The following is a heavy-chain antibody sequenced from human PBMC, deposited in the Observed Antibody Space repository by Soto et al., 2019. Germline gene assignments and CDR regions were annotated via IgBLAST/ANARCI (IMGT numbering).Heavy chain of an antibody. CDR1: GGSFSGYY. J-gene: IGHJ6*02. V-gene: IGHV4-34*01. CDR2: INHSGST. D-gene: IGHD2-2*01. Sequence: SETLSLTCAVYGGSFSGYYWSWIRQPPGKGLEWIGEINHSGSTNYNPSLKSRVTISVDTSKNQFSLKLSSVTAADTAVYYCARARRDCSSTSCYHYYYYGMDVWGQGTTVTVSS. CDR3: ARARRDCSSTSCYHYYYYGMDV.